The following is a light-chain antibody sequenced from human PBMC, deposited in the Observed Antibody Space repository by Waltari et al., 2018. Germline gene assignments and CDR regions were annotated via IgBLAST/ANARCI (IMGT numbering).Light chain of an antibody. J-gene: IGKJ1*01. CDR1: QSISSW. CDR3: QQYNSYSRT. Sequence: DIQMTQSPSTLSASVGDRVPITCRASQSISSWLAWYQQKPGKAPKLLIYKASSLESGVPSRFSGSGSGTEFTLTISSLRPDDFATYYCQQYNSYSRTFGQGTKVEIK. CDR2: KAS. V-gene: IGKV1-5*03.